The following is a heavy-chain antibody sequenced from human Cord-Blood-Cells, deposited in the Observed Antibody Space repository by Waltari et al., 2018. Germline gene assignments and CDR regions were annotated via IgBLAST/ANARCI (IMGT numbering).Heavy chain of an antibody. D-gene: IGHD2-21*02. CDR3: AKDMGYGGNSHWYFDL. CDR1: GFTFDDYA. CDR2: ISWNSGSI. Sequence: EVQLVESGGGLVQPGRSLRLSCAASGFTFDDYAMHWVRQAPGKGLEWVSGISWNSGSIGYAESVKGRFTISRDNAKNSLYLQMNSLRAEDTALYYCAKDMGYGGNSHWYFDLWGRDTLVTVSS. J-gene: IGHJ2*01. V-gene: IGHV3-9*01.